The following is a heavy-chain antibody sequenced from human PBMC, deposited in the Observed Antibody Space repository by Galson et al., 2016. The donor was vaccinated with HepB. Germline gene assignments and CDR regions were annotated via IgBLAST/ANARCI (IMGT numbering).Heavy chain of an antibody. CDR2: ILPKSGVT. CDR1: GYRFTDSY. CDR3: ARDFNWGPDF. Sequence: SVKVSCKASGYRFTDSYLHWIRQAPGRGLEWMGWILPKSGVTHYAQSFQGRITVTADTAINTLSMQLDRLTSDDTAVYFCARDFNWGPDFWGQGTLVTVSS. D-gene: IGHD7-27*01. V-gene: IGHV1-2*02. J-gene: IGHJ4*02.